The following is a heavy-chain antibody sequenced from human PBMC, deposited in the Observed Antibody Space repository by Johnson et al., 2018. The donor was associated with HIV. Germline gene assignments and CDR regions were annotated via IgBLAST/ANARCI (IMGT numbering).Heavy chain of an antibody. CDR2: IKSKTDGGTT. D-gene: IGHD3-3*01. V-gene: IGHV3-15*01. Sequence: DVQVVESGGGVVQPGGSLRLSCAASGFTFSNAWMNWVRQAPGKGLEWVGRIKSKTDGGTTDYAAPVKGRFTISRDDSKNTVYLQMNSLKSEDTAVYYCTTAKTIFGVVTLDGFDFWGQGTM. CDR3: TTAKTIFGVVTLDGFDF. J-gene: IGHJ3*01. CDR1: GFTFSNAW.